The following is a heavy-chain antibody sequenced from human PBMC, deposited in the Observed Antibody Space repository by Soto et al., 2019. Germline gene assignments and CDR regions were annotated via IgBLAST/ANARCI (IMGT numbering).Heavy chain of an antibody. Sequence: GGSLRLSCAASGFTFSSYAMSWARQAPGKGLEWVSAISGSGGSTYYAVSVKGRFTISRDNSKNTLYLQMNSLRAEDTAVYYCAKVYDYSTLRVNYMDVWGKGTTVSVSS. V-gene: IGHV3-23*01. CDR1: GFTFSSYA. D-gene: IGHD4-4*01. J-gene: IGHJ6*03. CDR3: AKVYDYSTLRVNYMDV. CDR2: ISGSGGST.